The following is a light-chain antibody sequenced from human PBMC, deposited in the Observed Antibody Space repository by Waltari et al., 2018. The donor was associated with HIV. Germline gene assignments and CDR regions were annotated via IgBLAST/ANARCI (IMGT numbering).Light chain of an antibody. Sequence: QSALTQPPSVSAAPGQKITISCSGHDSNIGKNYVSWYPHLPGTPPKLLIFANTKRPSSLSARFSGSKSATSATLGITGLQTGDEGDYFCATWDSTLGLEIFGGGTRLTVL. CDR1: DSNIGKNY. CDR3: ATWDSTLGLEI. V-gene: IGLV1-51*02. J-gene: IGLJ2*01. CDR2: ANT.